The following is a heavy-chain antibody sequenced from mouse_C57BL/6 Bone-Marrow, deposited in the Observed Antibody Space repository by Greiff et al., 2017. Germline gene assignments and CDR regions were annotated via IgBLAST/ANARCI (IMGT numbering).Heavy chain of an antibody. Sequence: VKLVEPGPELVKPGASVKISCKASGYAFSSSWMNWVKQRPGKGLEWIGRIYPGDGDTNYNGKFKGKATLTADKSSSTAYMQLSSLTSEDSAVYFCARKVTTVVPHYFDYWGQGTTRTVSS. CDR2: IYPGDGDT. D-gene: IGHD1-1*01. J-gene: IGHJ2*01. CDR1: GYAFSSSW. CDR3: ARKVTTVVPHYFDY. V-gene: IGHV1-82*01.